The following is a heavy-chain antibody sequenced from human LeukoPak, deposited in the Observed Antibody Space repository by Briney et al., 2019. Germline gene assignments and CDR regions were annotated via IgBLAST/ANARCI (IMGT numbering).Heavy chain of an antibody. V-gene: IGHV3-66*01. J-gene: IGHJ4*02. Sequence: GGSQRLSCAASGFTVSNNYMSWVRQAPGKGLEWVSIIYTAGSTYYADSVKGRFTTSRDNSKNTLYLQMNSLRAEDTAVYYCATDYDVLTGYYSDVGYWGQGTLVTVSS. CDR2: IYTAGST. CDR1: GFTVSNNY. D-gene: IGHD3-9*01. CDR3: ATDYDVLTGYYSDVGY.